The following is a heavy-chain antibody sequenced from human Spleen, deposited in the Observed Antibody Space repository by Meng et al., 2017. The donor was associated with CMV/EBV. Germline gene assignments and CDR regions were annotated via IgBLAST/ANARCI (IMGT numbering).Heavy chain of an antibody. CDR1: GFLLPSFS. V-gene: IGHV3-30*04. CDR2: ISYAGRHK. CDR3: SVTGEDIFDS. Sequence: LSCDASGFLLPSFSVHWGRRAPCSGMLSVPLISYAGRHKYYTDSVKSRFTVSRDNSKNIAFLQMSRLRAEDTAVYYCSVTGEDIFDSWGQGTLVTVSS. D-gene: IGHD3-16*01. J-gene: IGHJ4*02.